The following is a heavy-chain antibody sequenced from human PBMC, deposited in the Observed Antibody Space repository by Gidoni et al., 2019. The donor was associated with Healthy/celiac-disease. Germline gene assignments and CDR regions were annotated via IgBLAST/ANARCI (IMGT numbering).Heavy chain of an antibody. CDR1: GGSISSCGYY. J-gene: IGHJ5*02. CDR2: IYYSGST. V-gene: IGHV4-31*03. D-gene: IGHD2-2*01. Sequence: QVQLQESGPGLVKPSQTLSLTCTVSGGSISSCGYYWSWIRQNPGKGLEWIGYIYYSGSTYYNPSLKSRVTIAVDTSKNQFSLKLSSVTAADTAVYYCARDAGSGTTNWFDPWGQGTLVTVSS. CDR3: ARDAGSGTTNWFDP.